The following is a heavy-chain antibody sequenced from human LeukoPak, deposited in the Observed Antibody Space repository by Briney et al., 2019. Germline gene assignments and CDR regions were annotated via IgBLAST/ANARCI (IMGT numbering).Heavy chain of an antibody. Sequence: NSSETLSLTCSVSGDSIRSYYWNWIRQPAGKGLELIGRMFSSGSIRYNPSLKSRVTLSVDTSKNQFSLKLSSVTAADTAIYYCAGDVGRGKDTYYLAFWGQGTLVTVSS. D-gene: IGHD3-10*01. J-gene: IGHJ4*02. CDR2: MFSSGSI. V-gene: IGHV4-4*07. CDR1: GDSIRSYY. CDR3: AGDVGRGKDTYYLAF.